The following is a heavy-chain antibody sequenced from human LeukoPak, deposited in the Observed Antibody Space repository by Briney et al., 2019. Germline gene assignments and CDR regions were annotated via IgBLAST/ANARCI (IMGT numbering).Heavy chain of an antibody. CDR1: GFTFSSYS. CDR3: ARQFSSSWVDSFDI. V-gene: IGHV3-48*01. J-gene: IGHJ3*02. CDR2: ISHSSSTI. D-gene: IGHD6-13*01. Sequence: GGSLRLSCAASGFTFSSYSMNWVRQAPGKGLEWVSYISHSSSTIYYADSVKGRFTISRDNAKNSLYLQVNSLRAEDTAVYYCARQFSSSWVDSFDIWGQGTMVTVSS.